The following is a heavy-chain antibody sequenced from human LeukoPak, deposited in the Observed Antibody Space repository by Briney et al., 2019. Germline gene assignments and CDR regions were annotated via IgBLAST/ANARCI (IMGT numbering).Heavy chain of an antibody. Sequence: GASVKVSCKXSGYTFTGYYMHWVRQAPGQGLEWMGWINPNSGGTNYSQKFQGRVTMTRDTSISTAYMELSRLRSDDTAVYYCARDLLILGVVIRNWFDPWGQGTLVTVSS. CDR1: GYTFTGYY. V-gene: IGHV1-2*02. CDR3: ARDLLILGVVIRNWFDP. J-gene: IGHJ5*02. CDR2: INPNSGGT. D-gene: IGHD3-3*01.